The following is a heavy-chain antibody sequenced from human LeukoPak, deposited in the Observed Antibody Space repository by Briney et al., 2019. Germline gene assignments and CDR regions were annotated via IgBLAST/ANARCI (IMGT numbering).Heavy chain of an antibody. D-gene: IGHD2-2*02. V-gene: IGHV3-64*01. CDR1: GFTFSSYA. Sequence: GGSLRLSCAASGFTFSSYAMHWVRQAPGKGLEYVSAISSNGGSTYYANSVKGRFIISRDNSKNTLYLQMGSLRAEDMAVYYCARDPRPVGYCSSTSCYTGWFDPWGQGTLVTVSS. CDR3: ARDPRPVGYCSSTSCYTGWFDP. J-gene: IGHJ5*02. CDR2: ISSNGGST.